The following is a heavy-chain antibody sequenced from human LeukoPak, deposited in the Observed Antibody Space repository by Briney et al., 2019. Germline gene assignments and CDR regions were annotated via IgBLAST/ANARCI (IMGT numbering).Heavy chain of an antibody. V-gene: IGHV4-34*01. Sequence: SETLSLTCAVYGGSFSGYYWSWIRQPPGKGLEWIGEINHSGSTNYNPSLKSRVTISVDTSKNQFSLKLSSVTAADTAVYYCARKNYYGSGSLPAFYWGQGTLVTASS. J-gene: IGHJ4*02. CDR2: INHSGST. CDR1: GGSFSGYY. D-gene: IGHD3-10*01. CDR3: ARKNYYGSGSLPAFY.